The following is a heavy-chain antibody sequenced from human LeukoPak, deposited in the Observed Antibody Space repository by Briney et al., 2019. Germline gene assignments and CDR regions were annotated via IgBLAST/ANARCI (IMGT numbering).Heavy chain of an antibody. V-gene: IGHV3-23*01. Sequence: QTGGSLRLSCATSGFIFSTYGMSWVRQAPGKGLEWVSAISGSGGTTFYADSVKGRFTISRDNAKNSLYLQMNSLRAEDTAVYYCARGVGYSGYVDYWGQGTLVTVSS. J-gene: IGHJ4*02. CDR2: ISGSGGTT. CDR1: GFIFSTYG. CDR3: ARGVGYSGYVDY. D-gene: IGHD5-12*01.